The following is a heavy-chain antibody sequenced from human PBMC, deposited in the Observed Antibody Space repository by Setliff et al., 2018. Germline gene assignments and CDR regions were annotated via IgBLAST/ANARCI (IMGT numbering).Heavy chain of an antibody. Sequence: GESLKISCQGSGYSFTNNWIAWVRQMPGKGLECMGIIFPGNSNTGYSPSFQGQVTISVDKAINTAYLQWTSLKVSDTAMYFCARQGCGTTSCHSIDYWGQGTLVTVSS. CDR2: IFPGNSNT. V-gene: IGHV5-51*01. CDR3: ARQGCGTTSCHSIDY. J-gene: IGHJ4*01. D-gene: IGHD2-2*01. CDR1: GYSFTNNW.